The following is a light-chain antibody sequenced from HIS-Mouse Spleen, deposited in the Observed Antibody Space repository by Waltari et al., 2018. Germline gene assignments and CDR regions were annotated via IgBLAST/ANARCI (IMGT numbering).Light chain of an antibody. CDR3: CSYAGSSTFV. Sequence: QSALTQPASVSGSPGQSITISCTGTSSDVGSYNLVSWYQQHPRKAPKLMIYEGSKRPPGVSNSFSGSKSGNTASLTSSGLQAEDEADYYCCSYAGSSTFVFGTGTKVTV. V-gene: IGLV2-23*01. CDR2: EGS. CDR1: SSDVGSYNL. J-gene: IGLJ1*01.